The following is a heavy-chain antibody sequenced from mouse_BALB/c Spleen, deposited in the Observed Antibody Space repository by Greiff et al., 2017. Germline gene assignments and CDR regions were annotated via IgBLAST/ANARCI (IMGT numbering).Heavy chain of an antibody. CDR3: ARGNGSSYAFAY. J-gene: IGHJ3*01. V-gene: IGHV1S137*01. D-gene: IGHD1-1*01. CDR2: ISTYYGDA. Sequence: QVQLKESGAELVRPGVSVKISCKGSGYTFTDYAMHWVKQSHAKSLEWIGVISTYYGDASYNQKFKGKATMTVDKSSSTAYMELARLTSEDSAIYYCARGNGSSYAFAYWGQGTLVTVSA. CDR1: GYTFTDYA.